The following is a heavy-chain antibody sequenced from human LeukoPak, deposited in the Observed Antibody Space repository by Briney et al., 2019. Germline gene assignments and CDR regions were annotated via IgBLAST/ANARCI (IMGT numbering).Heavy chain of an antibody. CDR1: GFTFSSYA. Sequence: GGSLGLSCAASGFTFSSYAMSWVRQAPGKGLEWVSAISGSGGSTYYAGSVKGRFTISRDNSKNTLNLEMNSLRAEDTAIYYCAKDRRGYSYGPGGWFDPWGQGTLVTVSS. D-gene: IGHD5-18*01. CDR3: AKDRRGYSYGPGGWFDP. V-gene: IGHV3-23*01. J-gene: IGHJ5*02. CDR2: ISGSGGST.